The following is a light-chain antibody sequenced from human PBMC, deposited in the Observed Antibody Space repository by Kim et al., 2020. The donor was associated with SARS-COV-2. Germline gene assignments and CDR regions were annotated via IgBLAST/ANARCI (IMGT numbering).Light chain of an antibody. CDR2: QNA. CDR3: QAWDSSTAV. V-gene: IGLV3-1*01. CDR1: KLGDEY. J-gene: IGLJ3*02. Sequence: VSPGQTASITCSGDKLGDEYACWYQQEPGQSPVLVIYQNARRPSGIPERFSGSNSGNTATLTISGTQAMDEADYYCQAWDSSTAVFGGGTQLTVL.